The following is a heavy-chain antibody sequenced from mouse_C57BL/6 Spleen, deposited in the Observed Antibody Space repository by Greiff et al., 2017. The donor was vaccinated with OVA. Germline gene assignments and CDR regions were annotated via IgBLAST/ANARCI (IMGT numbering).Heavy chain of an antibody. D-gene: IGHD2-1*01. CDR3: TRFYYGAY. CDR2: IDPETGGT. J-gene: IGHJ3*01. V-gene: IGHV1-15*01. Sequence: QVQLQQSGAELVRPGASVTLSCKASGYTFTDYEMHWVKQTPVHGLEWIGAIDPETGGTAYNQKFKGKAILTADKSSSTAYMELRSLTSEDSAVYYCTRFYYGAYWGQGTLVTVAA. CDR1: GYTFTDYE.